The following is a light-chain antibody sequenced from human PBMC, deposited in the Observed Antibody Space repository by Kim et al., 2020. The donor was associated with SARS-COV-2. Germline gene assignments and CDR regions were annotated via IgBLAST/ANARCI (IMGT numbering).Light chain of an antibody. V-gene: IGKV3-20*01. Sequence: TPGERATRSGRASQSVGSNYLAWYQQKPGHATRLSIYDASNRATDIPDRFSGSGSGTDFTITISRLEPEDYAVYFCQQYGGSPLTFGGGTKVDIK. CDR3: QQYGGSPLT. CDR2: DAS. J-gene: IGKJ4*01. CDR1: QSVGSNY.